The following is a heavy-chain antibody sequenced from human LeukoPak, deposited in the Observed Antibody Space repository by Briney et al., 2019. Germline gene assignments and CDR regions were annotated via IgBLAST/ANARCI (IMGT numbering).Heavy chain of an antibody. CDR2: IYYSGST. CDR3: ARDDQGVNYEILTGYYRAAFGFDY. V-gene: IGHV4-39*07. J-gene: IGHJ4*02. D-gene: IGHD3-9*01. CDR1: GGSISSSSYY. Sequence: SETLSLTCTVSGGSISSSSYYWGWIRQPPGKGLEWIGSIYYSGSTYYNPSLKSRVTISVDTSKNQFSLKLSSVTAADTAVYYCARDDQGVNYEILTGYYRAAFGFDYWGQGTLVTVSS.